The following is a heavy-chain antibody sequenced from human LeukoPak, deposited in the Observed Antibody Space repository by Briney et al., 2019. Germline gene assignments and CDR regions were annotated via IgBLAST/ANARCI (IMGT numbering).Heavy chain of an antibody. Sequence: SETLSLTCTVSGGSISSNNYYWGWIRQPPGKGLEWIGSIYYSGSTYYNPALKSRVTISVATSKTQFSLILSSVTAADTAVYYCARSILRYYYDASGYYPYYFDYWGLGMLVTVSS. CDR3: ARSILRYYYDASGYYPYYFDY. CDR2: IYYSGST. J-gene: IGHJ4*02. CDR1: GGSISSNNYY. D-gene: IGHD3-22*01. V-gene: IGHV4-39*01.